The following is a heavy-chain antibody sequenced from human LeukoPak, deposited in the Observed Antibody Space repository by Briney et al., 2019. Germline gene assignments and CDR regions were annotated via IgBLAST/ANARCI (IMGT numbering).Heavy chain of an antibody. CDR3: AKGLFSGYDKYLDS. CDR2: ISSTSSDI. CDR1: GFAFETYT. Sequence: GGSLRLSCVASGFAFETYTMNWVRQAPAKGQEWVSFISSTSSDINYADSVRDRFTISRDNAKNSLFLQMDSLRVEDTAVYYCAKGLFSGYDKYLDSWGQGTLVTVSS. J-gene: IGHJ4*02. V-gene: IGHV3-21*04. D-gene: IGHD5-12*01.